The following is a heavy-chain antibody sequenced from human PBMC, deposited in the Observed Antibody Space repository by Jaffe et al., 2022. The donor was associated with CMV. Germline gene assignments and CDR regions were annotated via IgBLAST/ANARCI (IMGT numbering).Heavy chain of an antibody. J-gene: IGHJ2*01. Sequence: EVQLVESGGGLVQPGGSLRLSCAASGFTFSSYWMSWVRQAPGKGLEWVANIKQDGSEKYYVDSVKGRFTISRDNAKNSLYLQMNSLRAEDTAVYYCARDATVTTDWYFDLWGRGTLVTVSS. CDR2: IKQDGSEK. D-gene: IGHD4-17*01. CDR3: ARDATVTTDWYFDL. CDR1: GFTFSSYW. V-gene: IGHV3-7*03.